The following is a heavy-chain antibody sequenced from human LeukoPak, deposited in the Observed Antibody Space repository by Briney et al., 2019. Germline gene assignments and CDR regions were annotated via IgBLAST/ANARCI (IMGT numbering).Heavy chain of an antibody. CDR2: FDPEDGET. D-gene: IGHD3-16*02. CDR1: GYTLTELS. CDR3: ATLGELSSYFDY. J-gene: IGHJ4*02. Sequence: ASVKVSCKVSGYTLTELSMHWVRQAPGKGLEWMGGFDPEDGETIYAQKFQGRVTMTEDTSTDTAYMELSSLRSEDTAVYYCATLGELSSYFDYWGQGTLVTVSS. V-gene: IGHV1-24*01.